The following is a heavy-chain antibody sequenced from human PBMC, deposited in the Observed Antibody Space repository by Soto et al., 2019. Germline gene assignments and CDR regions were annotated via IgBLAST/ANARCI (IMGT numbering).Heavy chain of an antibody. CDR3: ARGSMWFGGCGMDV. D-gene: IGHD3-10*01. Sequence: QVQLVQSGAEVKKPGASVKVSCKASGYTFTTYDINWVRQATGQGLEWMGWMNPNSGHTVYAQKFQGRVTVTRDTSINTANMELSSLRSEDTAVYYCARGSMWFGGCGMDVWGQGTTVTVSS. J-gene: IGHJ6*02. CDR2: MNPNSGHT. V-gene: IGHV1-8*01. CDR1: GYTFTTYD.